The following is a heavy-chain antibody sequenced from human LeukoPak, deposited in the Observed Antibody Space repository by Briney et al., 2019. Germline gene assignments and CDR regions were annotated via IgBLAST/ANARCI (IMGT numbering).Heavy chain of an antibody. Sequence: GASVKVSCKASGYTFTGYYMHWVRQAPGQGLEWMGWINPNSGGTNYAQKFQGRVTMTRDTSISTAYMELSRLRSDDTAVYYCARGCYEEGYSYGLDYWGQGTLVTVSS. CDR3: ARGCYEEGYSYGLDY. CDR2: INPNSGGT. CDR1: GYTFTGYY. J-gene: IGHJ4*02. D-gene: IGHD5-18*01. V-gene: IGHV1-2*02.